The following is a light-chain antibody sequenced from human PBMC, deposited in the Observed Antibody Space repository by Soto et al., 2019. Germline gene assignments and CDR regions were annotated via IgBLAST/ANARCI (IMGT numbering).Light chain of an antibody. J-gene: IGKJ2*01. CDR2: GAS. V-gene: IGKV3-20*01. CDR1: QSVSRTY. CDR3: QQSGSSPQT. Sequence: EIVLTQSPGTLSLSPGERATLSCRASQSVSRTYLAWYQQKPGQAPRLLIYGASSRATGIPDRFSGSGSGTDFTLTISRLETEDFAVYYCQQSGSSPQTFGQGTKVDIK.